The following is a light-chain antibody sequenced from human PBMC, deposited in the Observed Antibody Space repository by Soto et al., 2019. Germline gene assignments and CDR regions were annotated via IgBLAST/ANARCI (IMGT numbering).Light chain of an antibody. Sequence: SVLPKPASVYGAPGQSITIPCTGTSNDIGGYNYVSWYQQFPGKAPKLIIYDVTNRPSGVSFRFSGSKSGNTASLTISGLQAEDEAGYHCSSYSSTSTRRLFGAGTKVTVL. V-gene: IGLV2-14*03. CDR2: DVT. J-gene: IGLJ1*01. CDR3: SSYSSTSTRRL. CDR1: SNDIGGYNY.